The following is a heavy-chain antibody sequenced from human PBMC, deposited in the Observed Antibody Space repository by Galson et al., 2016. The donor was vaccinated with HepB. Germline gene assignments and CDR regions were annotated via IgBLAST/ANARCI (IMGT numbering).Heavy chain of an antibody. CDR1: GFTFSSYS. CDR2: ISSSSSYI. Sequence: SLRLSCAASGFTFSSYSMNWVRQAPGKGLEWVSSISSSSSYIYYADSVKGRFTISRDNARNSLYLQMNSLRADDTAVYYCAKDLGNYVWGDYRYGGRSDYWGQGTLVTVSS. CDR3: AKDLGNYVWGDYRYGGRSDY. V-gene: IGHV3-21*04. J-gene: IGHJ4*02. D-gene: IGHD3-16*02.